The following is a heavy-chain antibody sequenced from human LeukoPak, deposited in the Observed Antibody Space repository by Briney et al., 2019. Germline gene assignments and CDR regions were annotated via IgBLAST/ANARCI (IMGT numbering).Heavy chain of an antibody. J-gene: IGHJ4*02. CDR1: GYTFTRYH. CDR3: ARDSISSPGPINY. D-gene: IGHD1/OR15-1a*01. V-gene: IGHV1-2*02. Sequence: GASVKVSCKASGYTFTRYHMHWVRQAPGQGLEWMGWINPDSGATSYAQMFQGRVTMTRDTSISTAYMELSRLTSDDTALYYCARDSISSPGPINYWGQGTLVTVSS. CDR2: INPDSGAT.